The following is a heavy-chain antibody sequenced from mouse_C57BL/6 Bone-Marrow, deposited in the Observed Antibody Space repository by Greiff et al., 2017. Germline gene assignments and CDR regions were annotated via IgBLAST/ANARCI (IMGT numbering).Heavy chain of an antibody. J-gene: IGHJ2*01. Sequence: DVMLVESGGGLVQPGGSMKLSCVASGFTFSNYWMNWVRQSPEKGLEWVAQIRLKSDNYATHYAESGKGRFTISRDDSKSSVYLQMNNLRAADTGIYYCTGNWDYWGQGTALTVTS. CDR1: GFTFSNYW. D-gene: IGHD4-1*01. V-gene: IGHV6-3*01. CDR2: IRLKSDNYAT. CDR3: TGNWDY.